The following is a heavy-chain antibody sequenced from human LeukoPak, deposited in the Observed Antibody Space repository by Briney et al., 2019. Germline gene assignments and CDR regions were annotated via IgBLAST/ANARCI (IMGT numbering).Heavy chain of an antibody. CDR1: GFTVKNNY. CDR2: IYVGDAT. V-gene: IGHV3-66*01. J-gene: IGHJ6*02. CDR3: ARDGGSGAYVETYYYGMDV. Sequence: GGSLRLSCAASGFTVKNNYLSWVRQAPGKGLEWVSFIYVGDATYYADSVKGRFTISRDNPKNTVYLQMNSLRTEDSAVYYCARDGGSGAYVETYYYGMDVWGQGTTVTVSS. D-gene: IGHD1-26*01.